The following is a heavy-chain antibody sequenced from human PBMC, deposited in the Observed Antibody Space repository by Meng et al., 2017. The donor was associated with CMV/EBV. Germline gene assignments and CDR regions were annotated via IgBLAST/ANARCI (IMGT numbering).Heavy chain of an antibody. CDR1: GGTFSSYA. V-gene: IGHV1-69*05. CDR2: IIPIFGTA. J-gene: IGHJ4*01. D-gene: IGHD2-2*01. Sequence: SVKVSCKASGGTFSSYAISWVRQAPGQGLEWMGGIIPIFGTANYAQKFQGRVTITTDESTSTAYMELSSLRSEDTAVYYCATQPLYCSSTSCYFSYWGQEPWSPSPQ. CDR3: ATQPLYCSSTSCYFSY.